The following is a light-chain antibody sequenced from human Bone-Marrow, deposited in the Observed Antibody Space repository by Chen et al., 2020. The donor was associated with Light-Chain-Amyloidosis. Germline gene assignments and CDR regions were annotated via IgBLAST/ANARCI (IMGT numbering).Light chain of an antibody. Sequence: SYELTQPPSVSVSPGLTARTTCSGDDWSMKYAYSYQQKPGQAPVLVIHRETERPSGISERFSGASSGTTATLTISGVQAEDEADYHCQSADSSGTYEVIFGGGTKLTVL. CDR1: DWSMKY. V-gene: IGLV3-25*03. J-gene: IGLJ2*01. CDR2: RET. CDR3: QSADSSGTYEVI.